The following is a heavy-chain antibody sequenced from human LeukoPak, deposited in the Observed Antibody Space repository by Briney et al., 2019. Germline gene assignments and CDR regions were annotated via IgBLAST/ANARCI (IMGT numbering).Heavy chain of an antibody. CDR1: GFSFTSYW. CDR3: ARFRSYNFDY. J-gene: IGHJ4*02. Sequence: GGSLRLSCVASGFSFTSYWMSWVRQAPGKGLEWVANLNRDGSEKYYVDSVKGRFTISRDNAKNSLYLQMNSLRAEDTAVYYCARFRSYNFDYWGQGTLVTVSS. V-gene: IGHV3-7*05. D-gene: IGHD1-26*01. CDR2: LNRDGSEK.